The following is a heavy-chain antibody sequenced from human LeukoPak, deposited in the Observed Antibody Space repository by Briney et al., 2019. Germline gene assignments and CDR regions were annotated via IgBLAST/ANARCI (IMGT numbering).Heavy chain of an antibody. Sequence: SETLSLTCTVSGGSISSSSYYWGWIRQPPGKGLEWIGSIYYSGSTYYNPSLKSRVTISVDTSKNQFSLKLSSVTAADTAVYYCAVVGGSTSFFSYYYGMDVWGQGTTVTVSS. V-gene: IGHV4-39*01. CDR2: IYYSGST. CDR1: GGSISSSSYY. J-gene: IGHJ6*02. CDR3: AVVGGSTSFFSYYYGMDV. D-gene: IGHD2-2*01.